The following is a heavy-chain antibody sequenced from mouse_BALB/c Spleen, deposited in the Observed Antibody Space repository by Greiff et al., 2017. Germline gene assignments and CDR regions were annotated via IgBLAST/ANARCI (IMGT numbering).Heavy chain of an antibody. J-gene: IGHJ1*01. D-gene: IGHD2-14*01. Sequence: VQGVESGPDLVAPSQSLSITCTVSGFSLTSYGVHWVRQPPGKGLEWLVVIWSDGSTTYNSALKSRLSISMDNTKSQVFLKMNSLQTDETAMYYCARYHRYGWYFDVWGAGTTVTVSS. CDR1: GFSLTSYG. CDR3: ARYHRYGWYFDV. V-gene: IGHV2-6-2*01. CDR2: IWSDGST.